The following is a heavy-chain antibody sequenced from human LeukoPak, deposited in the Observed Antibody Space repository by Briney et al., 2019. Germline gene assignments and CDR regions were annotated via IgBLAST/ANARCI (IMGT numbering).Heavy chain of an antibody. V-gene: IGHV4-39*07. Sequence: TSATLSLTCTVSGGSISSNSYSWGWVRQPPGKGLEWIASMSYSGSTYYNPSLKSRVTISVDTSRNQFSLKLSSVTAADTAVYYCAGGYLLAAAGRFDYWGQGTLVTVSS. CDR1: GGSISSNSYS. J-gene: IGHJ4*02. D-gene: IGHD6-13*01. CDR3: AGGYLLAAAGRFDY. CDR2: MSYSGST.